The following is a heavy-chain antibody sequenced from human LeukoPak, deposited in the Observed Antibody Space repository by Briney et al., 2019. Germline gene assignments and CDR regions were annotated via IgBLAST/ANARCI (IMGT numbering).Heavy chain of an antibody. CDR3: ARGISSSWTRYYYYGMDV. CDR1: GGSFSGYY. D-gene: IGHD6-13*01. J-gene: IGHJ6*02. Sequence: PSETLSLTCAVYGGSFSGYYWSWIRQPPGKGLEWIGEINHSGSTNYNPSLKSRVTISVDTSKNQFSLKLSSVTAADTAVYYCARGISSSWTRYYYYGMDVWGQGTTVTVSS. CDR2: INHSGST. V-gene: IGHV4-34*01.